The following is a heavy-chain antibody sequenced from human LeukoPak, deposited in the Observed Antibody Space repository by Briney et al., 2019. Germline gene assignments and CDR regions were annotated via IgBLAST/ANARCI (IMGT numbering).Heavy chain of an antibody. CDR2: IYYTGST. CDR1: GGSISSYY. CDR3: ARSYYGGSHQYYFDY. V-gene: IGHV4-59*08. D-gene: IGHD4-23*01. Sequence: PSETLSLTCTVSGGSISSYYWSWIRQPPGKGLEWIGYIYYTGSTSYNPSLESRVTISVDTSKNHFSLKLSSVTAADTAVYYCARSYYGGSHQYYFDYWGQGTLVTVSS. J-gene: IGHJ4*02.